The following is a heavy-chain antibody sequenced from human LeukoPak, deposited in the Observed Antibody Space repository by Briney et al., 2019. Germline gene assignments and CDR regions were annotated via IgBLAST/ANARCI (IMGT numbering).Heavy chain of an antibody. CDR2: ISGSGGST. J-gene: IGHJ4*02. CDR1: GFTFSSYA. D-gene: IGHD2-15*01. CDR3: AKAGEYCSGGSCYSDYFDY. V-gene: IGHV3-23*01. Sequence: GGSLRLSCAASGFTFSSYAMSWVRQAPGKGLEWVSAISGSGGSTYYADSVKGRFTISRDNSKNTLYLQMNSLRAANTAVYYCAKAGEYCSGGSCYSDYFDYWGQGTLVTVSS.